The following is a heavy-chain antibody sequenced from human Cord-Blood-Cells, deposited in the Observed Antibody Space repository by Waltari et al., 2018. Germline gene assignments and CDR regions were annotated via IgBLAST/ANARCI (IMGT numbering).Heavy chain of an antibody. V-gene: IGHV4-30-4*01. D-gene: IGHD3-10*01. CDR2: IYYSGST. CDR3: ARDADYGSGSYWFDP. J-gene: IGHJ5*02. CDR1: GGSIRSGDYY. Sequence: QVQLQESGPGLVKPSQTLSLTCTVSGGSIRSGDYYWSWIRQPPGKGLEWIGYIYYSGSTYYNPSLKSRVTISVDTSKNQFSLKLSSVTAADTAVYYCARDADYGSGSYWFDPWGQGTLVTVSS.